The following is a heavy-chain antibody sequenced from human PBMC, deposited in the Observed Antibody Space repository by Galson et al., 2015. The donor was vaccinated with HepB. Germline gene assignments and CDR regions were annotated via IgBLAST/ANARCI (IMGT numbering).Heavy chain of an antibody. D-gene: IGHD1-26*01. Sequence: SVKVSCKASGYTFTSYAMHWVRQAPGQRLEWMGWINAGNGNTKYSQKFQGRVTITRDTSASTAYMELSSLRSEDTAVYYCASSGRARSYYYYGMDVWGQGTTVTVS. J-gene: IGHJ6*02. CDR1: GYTFTSYA. CDR3: ASSGRARSYYYYGMDV. V-gene: IGHV1-3*01. CDR2: INAGNGNT.